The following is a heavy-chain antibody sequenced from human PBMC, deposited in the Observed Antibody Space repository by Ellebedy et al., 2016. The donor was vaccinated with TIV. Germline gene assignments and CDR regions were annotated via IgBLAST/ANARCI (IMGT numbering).Heavy chain of an antibody. CDR2: INPSSGAT. V-gene: IGHV1-2*02. CDR3: ARSVNSLVSVEGF. Sequence: ASVKVSXKASGYVFTVYYIHWVRQAPGQGLEWMGGINPSSGATNYAQKFQGRVTLTRDASTSTAYMDLNRLSSDDTAVYYCARSVNSLVSVEGFWGQGTLVTVSS. J-gene: IGHJ4*02. D-gene: IGHD5/OR15-5a*01. CDR1: GYVFTVYY.